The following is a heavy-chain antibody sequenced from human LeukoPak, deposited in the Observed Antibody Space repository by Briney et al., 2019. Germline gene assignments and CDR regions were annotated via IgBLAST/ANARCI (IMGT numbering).Heavy chain of an antibody. CDR3: ARQIRWTNWFDP. CDR1: GYTFITYY. CDR2: INPTGGHT. J-gene: IGHJ5*02. V-gene: IGHV1-46*01. Sequence: ASVKVSCKASGYTFITYYLHWVRQPPGLGLEWMGIINPTGGHTTYAQKFQGRVTVSLDTSTSTVYMDLSSLRSEDTAVYYCARQIRWTNWFDPWGQGTLVTISS. D-gene: IGHD1-1*01.